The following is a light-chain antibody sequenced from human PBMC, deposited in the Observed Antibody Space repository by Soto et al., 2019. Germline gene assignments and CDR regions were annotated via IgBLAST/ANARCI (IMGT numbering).Light chain of an antibody. CDR3: QHYGSSPGT. Sequence: IDLAQCPFTLSTSLAERSTLSCMASQSVSSSFLAWYQQKVGQAPRLLIYGASIRATGIPDRFSGSGSGTDFTLTISRLQPEDFAGYYCQHYGSSPGTFGQGTQVDIK. CDR2: GAS. V-gene: IGKV3-20*01. CDR1: QSVSSSF. J-gene: IGKJ1*01.